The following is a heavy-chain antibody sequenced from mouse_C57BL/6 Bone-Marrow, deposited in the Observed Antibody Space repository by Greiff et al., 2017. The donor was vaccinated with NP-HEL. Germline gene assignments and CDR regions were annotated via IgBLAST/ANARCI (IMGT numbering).Heavy chain of an antibody. CDR1: GFTFSDYY. D-gene: IGHD2-3*01. CDR2: ISNGGGST. CDR3: ARLYDVYHWGNWYFDV. V-gene: IGHV5-12*01. Sequence: EVQRVESGGGLVQPGGSLKLSCAASGFTFSDYYMYWVRQTPEKRLEWVAYISNGGGSTYYPDTVKGRFTISRDNAKNTLYLQMSRLKSEDTAMYYCARLYDVYHWGNWYFDVWGTGTTVTVSS. J-gene: IGHJ1*03.